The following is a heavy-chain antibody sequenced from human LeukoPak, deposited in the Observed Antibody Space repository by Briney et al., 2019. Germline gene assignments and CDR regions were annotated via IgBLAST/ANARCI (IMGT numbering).Heavy chain of an antibody. V-gene: IGHV3-11*04. Sequence: GGSLRLSCAASGFTFSDYYMSWIRQAPGKGLEWVSYISSSGSTIYYADSVKGRFTISRDNAKNSLYLQMNSLRAEDTAVYYCAKGSKLVVITRDHYMAVWGKGTTVTISS. J-gene: IGHJ6*03. CDR3: AKGSKLVVITRDHYMAV. CDR1: GFTFSDYY. D-gene: IGHD3-22*01. CDR2: ISSSGSTI.